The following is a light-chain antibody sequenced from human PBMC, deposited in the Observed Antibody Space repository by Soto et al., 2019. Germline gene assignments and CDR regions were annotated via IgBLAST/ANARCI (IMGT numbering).Light chain of an antibody. CDR3: QQYTNWPPIT. CDR1: QSVGSN. Sequence: EIVRTQSPATLSVSPGERATLSCRASQSVGSNLAWFQQKPCQAPRLLIYGASTRATGVPARFSGSGSGTDFTLTISSLQSEDFAVYYGQQYTNWPPITFGQGTRLEIK. CDR2: GAS. V-gene: IGKV3-15*01. J-gene: IGKJ5*01.